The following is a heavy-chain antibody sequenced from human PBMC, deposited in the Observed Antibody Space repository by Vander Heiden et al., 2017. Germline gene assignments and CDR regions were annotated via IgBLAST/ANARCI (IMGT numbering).Heavy chain of an antibody. CDR3: AKVGSGYYYYYYGMDV. D-gene: IGHD3-16*01. CDR2: ISGSGGST. V-gene: IGHV3-23*01. CDR1: GFTFSSYV. Sequence: EVELLASGGGLVQPGGSLRLACAASGFTFSSYVMSWVRQSPGKRLEWVSAISGSGGSTYYADSVKGRFTISRDNSKNTLYLQMNSLRAEDTAVYYCAKVGSGYYYYYYGMDVWGQGTTVTVSS. J-gene: IGHJ6*02.